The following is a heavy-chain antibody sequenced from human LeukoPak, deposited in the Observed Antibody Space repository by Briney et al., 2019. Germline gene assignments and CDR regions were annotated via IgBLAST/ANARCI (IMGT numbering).Heavy chain of an antibody. J-gene: IGHJ4*02. Sequence: PGGTLRLSCAASGFTFSNYGMNWVRQAPGKGLEWVSGISGSGGSTYYADSVKGRFTISRDNSKNTLYLQMNSLRAEDTAVYYCAKDMAWSVAKFDYWGQGTLVTVSS. CDR3: AKDMAWSVAKFDY. CDR2: ISGSGGST. V-gene: IGHV3-23*01. D-gene: IGHD5-12*01. CDR1: GFTFSNYG.